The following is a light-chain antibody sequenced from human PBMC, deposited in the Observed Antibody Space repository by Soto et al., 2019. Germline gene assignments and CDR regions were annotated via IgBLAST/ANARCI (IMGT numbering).Light chain of an antibody. CDR1: SGDIGGYNY. CDR2: DVN. Sequence: QSVLTQPRSVSGSPGQTVTISCTGASGDIGGYNYVSWYQHHPGKAPKLIIFDVNKRPSGVPDRFSGSKSGNTASLTISGLQPEDEADYYCCSYAGSSLAFGGGTKLTV. V-gene: IGLV2-11*01. J-gene: IGLJ2*01. CDR3: CSYAGSSLA.